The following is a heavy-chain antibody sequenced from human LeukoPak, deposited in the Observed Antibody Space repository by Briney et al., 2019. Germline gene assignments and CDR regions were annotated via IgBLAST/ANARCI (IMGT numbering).Heavy chain of an antibody. CDR3: ARDVGVVVAASDAFDI. D-gene: IGHD2-15*01. CDR1: GFTFSSYS. V-gene: IGHV3-21*01. J-gene: IGHJ3*02. Sequence: GGSLRLSCAASGFTFSSYSINWVRQAPGKGLEWVSSISSSSSYIYYADSVKGRFTIPRDNAKNSLYLQMNSLRAEDTAVYHCARDVGVVVAASDAFDIWGQGTMVTVSS. CDR2: ISSSSSYI.